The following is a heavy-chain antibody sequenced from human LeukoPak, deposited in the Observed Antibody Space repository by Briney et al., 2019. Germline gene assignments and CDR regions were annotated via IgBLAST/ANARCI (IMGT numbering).Heavy chain of an antibody. J-gene: IGHJ4*02. CDR3: ARGGLRFLEWPFDY. Sequence: PGGSLRPSCAASGFTFSSYAMSWVRQATGKGLEWVSAIGTAGDTYYPGSVKGRFTISRENAKNSLYLQMNSLRAGDTAVYYCARGGLRFLEWPFDYWGQGTLVTVSS. CDR2: IGTAGDT. CDR1: GFTFSSYA. V-gene: IGHV3-13*01. D-gene: IGHD3-3*01.